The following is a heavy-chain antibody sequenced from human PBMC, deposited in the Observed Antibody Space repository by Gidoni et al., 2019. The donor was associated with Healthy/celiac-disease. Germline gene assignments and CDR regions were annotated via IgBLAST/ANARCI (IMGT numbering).Heavy chain of an antibody. CDR3: ASGPLIVGENWFDP. D-gene: IGHD1-26*01. V-gene: IGHV3-11*05. CDR2: ISSSSSYT. Sequence: QVQLVESGGGLVKPGGSLRLSCAASGFTFSDYYMSWIRQAPGKGLEWVSYISSSSSYTNYADSVKGRFTISRDNAKNSLYLQMNSLRAEDTAVYYCASGPLIVGENWFDPWGQGTLVTVSS. J-gene: IGHJ5*02. CDR1: GFTFSDYY.